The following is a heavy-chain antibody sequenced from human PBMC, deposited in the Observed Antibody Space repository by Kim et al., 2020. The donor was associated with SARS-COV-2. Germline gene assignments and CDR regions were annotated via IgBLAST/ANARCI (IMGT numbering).Heavy chain of an antibody. Sequence: GGSLRLSCAASGFTFSSYAMHWVRQAPGKGLDWLAIISYDGSDNYYADSVKGRFTISRDNSKNTLYLQMNSLRTEDTAVYYCARAEQVVRGFDFWGQGTLVTVSS. CDR3: ARAEQVVRGFDF. D-gene: IGHD6-6*01. J-gene: IGHJ4*02. CDR1: GFTFSSYA. V-gene: IGHV3-30-3*01. CDR2: ISYDGSDN.